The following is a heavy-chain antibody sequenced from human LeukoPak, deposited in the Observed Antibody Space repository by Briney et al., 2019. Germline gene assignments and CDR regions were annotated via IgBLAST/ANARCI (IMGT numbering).Heavy chain of an antibody. CDR1: GFXFSRFT. D-gene: IGHD4-17*01. V-gene: IGHV3-21*01. CDR2: IPSTSSYI. J-gene: IGHJ4*02. Sequence: GGSLRLSCAASGFXFSRFTINWVRQAPGKGQEWVSSIPSTSSYIYYADSVKGRFTISRDNAKKSLYLQMNSLRAEDTAVYYCARALFVEDYDVDHWGPGTLVTVSS. CDR3: ARALFVEDYDVDH.